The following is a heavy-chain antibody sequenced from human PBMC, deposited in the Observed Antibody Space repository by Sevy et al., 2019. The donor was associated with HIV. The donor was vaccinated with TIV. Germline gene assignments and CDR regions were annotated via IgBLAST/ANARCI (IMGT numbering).Heavy chain of an antibody. J-gene: IGHJ4*02. Sequence: GGSLRLSCAASGFTLTHFSIYWVRQAPGKGLEWVSCISTSNSVSLYYGDSVKGRFTISRDTAKNSVFLQMNSLRDDDTAVYYCARVRAGATTNALDYWGQGTLVTVSS. D-gene: IGHD1-26*01. CDR3: ARVRAGATTNALDY. CDR1: GFTLTHFS. V-gene: IGHV3-48*02. CDR2: ISTSNSVSL.